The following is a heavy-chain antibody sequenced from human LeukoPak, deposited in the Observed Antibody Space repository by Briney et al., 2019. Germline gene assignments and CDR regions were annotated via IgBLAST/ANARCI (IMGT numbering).Heavy chain of an antibody. V-gene: IGHV4-59*01. Sequence: SETLSLTCTVSGGSISNYYWSWVRQPPGKGLEWVGYIYNSGNTNYNPSLKSRITISVDTSKKQFSLKLSSVTAADTAVYYCVRGRYDILTGYWVDFWGQGTLVTVSS. D-gene: IGHD3-9*01. CDR1: GGSISNYY. J-gene: IGHJ4*02. CDR2: IYNSGNT. CDR3: VRGRYDILTGYWVDF.